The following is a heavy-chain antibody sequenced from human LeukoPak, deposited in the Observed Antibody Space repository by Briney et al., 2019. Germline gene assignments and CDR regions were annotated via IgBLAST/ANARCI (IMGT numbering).Heavy chain of an antibody. CDR3: ARGERPRGAFDI. V-gene: IGHV3-48*03. CDR2: ISSSGSTI. Sequence: GGSLRLSCAASGFTFSSYEMNWVRQAPGKGLEWVSYISSSGSTIYYADSVKGRFTISRDNAKNSLYLQMNSLRAEDTAVYYCARGERPRGAFDIWGQGTMVTVSS. CDR1: GFTFSSYE. D-gene: IGHD3-16*01. J-gene: IGHJ3*02.